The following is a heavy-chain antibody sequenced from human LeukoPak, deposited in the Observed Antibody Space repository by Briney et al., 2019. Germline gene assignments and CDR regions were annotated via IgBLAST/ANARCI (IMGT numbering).Heavy chain of an antibody. D-gene: IGHD2-15*01. CDR2: IYYSGST. V-gene: IGHV4-39*07. CDR3: AGSCYSGFLCWFDP. J-gene: IGHJ5*02. Sequence: SETLSLTCTVSGGSISSSSYYWGWIRQPPGKGLEWIGSIYYSGSTNYNPSLKSRVTISVDTSKNQFSLKLSSVTAADMAVYYCAGSCYSGFLCWFDPWGQGTLVTVSS. CDR1: GGSISSSSYY.